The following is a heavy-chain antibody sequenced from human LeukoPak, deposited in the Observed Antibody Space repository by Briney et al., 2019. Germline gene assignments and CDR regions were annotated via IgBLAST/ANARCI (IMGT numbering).Heavy chain of an antibody. D-gene: IGHD2-15*01. CDR2: ISAYNGNT. CDR1: GYTFTTYP. V-gene: IGHV1-18*01. CDR3: ARDRDVVVVAATNFDY. Sequence: ASVKVSCKASGYTFTTYPMNWVRQAPGQGLEWMGWISAYNGNTNYAQKLQGRVTMTTDTSTSTAYMELRSLRSDDTAVYYCARDRDVVVVAATNFDYWGQGTLVTVSS. J-gene: IGHJ4*02.